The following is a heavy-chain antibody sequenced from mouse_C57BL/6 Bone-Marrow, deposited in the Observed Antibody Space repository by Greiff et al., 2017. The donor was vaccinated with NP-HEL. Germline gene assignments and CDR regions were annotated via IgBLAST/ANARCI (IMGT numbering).Heavy chain of an antibody. D-gene: IGHD2-12*01. Sequence: EVQLVESGGGLVKPGGSLKLSCAASGFTFSDYGMHWVRQAPEKGLEWVAYISSGSSTIYYADTVKGRFTITRDNAKNTLFLQMTSLRSEDTAMYYCARGLLYPWYFDVWGTGTTVTVSS. CDR2: ISSGSSTI. V-gene: IGHV5-17*01. CDR3: ARGLLYPWYFDV. J-gene: IGHJ1*03. CDR1: GFTFSDYG.